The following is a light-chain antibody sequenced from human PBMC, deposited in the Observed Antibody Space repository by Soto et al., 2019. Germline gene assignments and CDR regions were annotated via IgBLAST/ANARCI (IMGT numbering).Light chain of an antibody. CDR1: QSVSSTY. V-gene: IGKV3-20*01. CDR3: KQYNTSPWT. J-gene: IGKJ1*01. Sequence: EIVLTQSPGTLSLSPGERATLSCRASQSVSSTYLAWYQQKPGQAPRLLIYGASSRATGIPDRFSGSGSGKDFNLTISRMEPQKFAVYYCKQYNTSPWTFGQGTKVEIK. CDR2: GAS.